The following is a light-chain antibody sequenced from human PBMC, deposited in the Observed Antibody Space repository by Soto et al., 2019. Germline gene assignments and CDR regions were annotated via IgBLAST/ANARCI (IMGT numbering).Light chain of an antibody. CDR1: SSDVGGSNR. CDR2: EVA. Sequence: QSALTQPASVTGSPGQSITISCTGTSSDVGGSNRVSWYQHYPGTAPKLLIYEVANRPSGVSDRFSASTSGNTASLIICGLHPEDDAHYYCSSYTSTNAWVFGGGTKLTVL. CDR3: SSYTSTNAWV. V-gene: IGLV2-14*01. J-gene: IGLJ3*02.